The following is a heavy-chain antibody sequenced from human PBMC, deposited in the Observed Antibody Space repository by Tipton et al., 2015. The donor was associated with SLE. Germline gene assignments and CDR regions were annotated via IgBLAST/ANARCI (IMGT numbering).Heavy chain of an antibody. D-gene: IGHD2-15*01. V-gene: IGHV4-4*07. CDR1: GGSISSYY. CDR3: ARSLLAFDI. J-gene: IGHJ3*02. CDR2: IYTSGST. Sequence: LRLSCTVSGGSISSYYWSWIRQPAGKGLEWIGRIYTSGSTNYNPSLKSRATISVDTSKNQFSLKLSSVTAADTAVYYCARSLLAFDIWGQGTMVTVSS.